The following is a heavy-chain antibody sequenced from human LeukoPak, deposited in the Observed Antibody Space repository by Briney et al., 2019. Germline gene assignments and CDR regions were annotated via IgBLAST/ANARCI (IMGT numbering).Heavy chain of an antibody. Sequence: ASVNVSCKASGYTFTIYGISWVRQAPGQGLEWMGRLNPNYRDTNFAQRFQGRVTMTRDTTITTAFMELNNLRSDDTAIYYCARGAYDYDAFDIWGQGTLVTVSS. CDR1: GYTFTIYG. D-gene: IGHD4-11*01. V-gene: IGHV1-18*01. CDR2: LNPNYRDT. J-gene: IGHJ3*02. CDR3: ARGAYDYDAFDI.